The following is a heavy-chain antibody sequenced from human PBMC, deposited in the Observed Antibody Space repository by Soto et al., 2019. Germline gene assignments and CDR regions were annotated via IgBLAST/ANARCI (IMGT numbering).Heavy chain of an antibody. CDR1: GGTFSSYA. D-gene: IGHD1-20*01. Sequence: QVQLVQSGAEVKKPGSSMKVSCKASGGTFSSYAISWVRQAPGQGLEWMGGIIPIFGTADYAQEFHGRVTITADESTSTAYMELSSLRSEDTAVYYCARGITGTVTYYYGLDVWGQGTTVTVSS. CDR2: IIPIFGTA. CDR3: ARGITGTVTYYYGLDV. V-gene: IGHV1-69*12. J-gene: IGHJ6*02.